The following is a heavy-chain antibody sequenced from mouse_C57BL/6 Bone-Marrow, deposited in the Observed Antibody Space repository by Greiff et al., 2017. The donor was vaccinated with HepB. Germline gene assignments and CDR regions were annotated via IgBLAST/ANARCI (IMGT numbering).Heavy chain of an antibody. J-gene: IGHJ3*01. CDR3: ARGGQLTY. Sequence: EVKLMESGGGLVKPGGSLKLSCAASGFTFSDYGMHWVRQAPEKGLEWVAYISSGSSTIYYADTVKGRFTISRDNPKNTLFLQMTSLRSEDTAMYYCARGGQLTYWGQGTLVTVSA. CDR1: GFTFSDYG. V-gene: IGHV5-17*01. CDR2: ISSGSSTI. D-gene: IGHD3-3*01.